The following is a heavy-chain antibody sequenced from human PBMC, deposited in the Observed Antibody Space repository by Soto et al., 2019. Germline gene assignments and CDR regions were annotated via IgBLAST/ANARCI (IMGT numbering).Heavy chain of an antibody. D-gene: IGHD3-22*01. J-gene: IGHJ4*02. Sequence: PGGSLRLSCAASGFTFSSYGMHWVRQAPGKGLEWVAVISYDGSNKYYADSVKGRFTISRDNSKNTLYLQMNSLRAEDTAVYYCAKSGRETYYYDSSGYYFDYWGQGTLVTVSS. CDR2: ISYDGSNK. V-gene: IGHV3-30*18. CDR1: GFTFSSYG. CDR3: AKSGRETYYYDSSGYYFDY.